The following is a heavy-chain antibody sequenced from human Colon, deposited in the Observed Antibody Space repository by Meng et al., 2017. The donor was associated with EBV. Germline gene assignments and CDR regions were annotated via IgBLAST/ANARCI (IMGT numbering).Heavy chain of an antibody. Sequence: QVQIQQWGAGLLKPSATLSRSCAVYGGSFRDYHWTWIRHPPGKGLEWIGEIDHRGNTKYNPSLKSRVTISLDTSKKQFSLKVSSVTAADSAVYYCARRGPSGNFSPWSQGALVTVSS. CDR3: ARRGPSGNFSP. CDR1: GGSFRDYH. D-gene: IGHD3-10*01. CDR2: IDHRGNT. J-gene: IGHJ5*02. V-gene: IGHV4-34*01.